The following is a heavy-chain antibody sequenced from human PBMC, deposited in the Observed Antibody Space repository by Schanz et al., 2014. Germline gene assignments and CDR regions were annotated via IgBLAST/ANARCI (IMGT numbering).Heavy chain of an antibody. Sequence: EVQLLESGGGLAQPGGSLRLACAASGFNFNTYAMSWVRQAPGKGLDWVSVIYSGGSTYYADSVKGRFTISRDNSKNTLYLQMNSLRAEDASVYYCAIGYSSSMDVWGQGTTVIGSS. CDR3: AIGYSSSMDV. CDR2: IYSGGST. D-gene: IGHD6-6*01. CDR1: GFNFNTYA. V-gene: IGHV3-66*01. J-gene: IGHJ6*02.